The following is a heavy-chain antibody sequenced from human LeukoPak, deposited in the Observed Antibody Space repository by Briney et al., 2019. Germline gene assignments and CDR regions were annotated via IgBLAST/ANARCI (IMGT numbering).Heavy chain of an antibody. D-gene: IGHD2-15*01. CDR1: GFTFSNYA. J-gene: IGHJ6*03. CDR3: VKDTSAWWYHRAYMNV. CDR2: ISGSGDTT. Sequence: GGSLRLSCAASGFTFSNYAMSWVRQAPGGGLEWVSAISGSGDTTFHVDSVKGRFTTSRDNSKNTLSLQMSGLRVEDSAVYFCVKDTSAWWYHRAYMNVWGTGTTVTVSS. V-gene: IGHV3-23*01.